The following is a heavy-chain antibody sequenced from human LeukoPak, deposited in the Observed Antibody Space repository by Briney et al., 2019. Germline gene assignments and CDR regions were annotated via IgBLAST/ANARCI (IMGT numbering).Heavy chain of an antibody. Sequence: PGGSLRLSCAASGFTFNNYAMTWVRQAPGKGLEWVSTVSGSGDSTYYADSVKGRFTISRDNSKNTLYLQINSLRAEDTAIYYCAKGRHSSSGMFDYWGQGTLVTVSS. CDR1: GFTFNNYA. V-gene: IGHV3-23*01. CDR2: VSGSGDST. J-gene: IGHJ4*02. D-gene: IGHD1-26*01. CDR3: AKGRHSSSGMFDY.